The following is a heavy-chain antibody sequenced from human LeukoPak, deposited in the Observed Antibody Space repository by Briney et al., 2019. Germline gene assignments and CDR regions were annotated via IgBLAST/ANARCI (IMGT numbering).Heavy chain of an antibody. J-gene: IGHJ5*02. CDR3: ARSPLTVAGTLWFDP. Sequence: ASVKVSCKASGYTFTSYGISWVRQAPGQGLEWMGWISAYNGNTNYAQKLQGRVTMTTDTYTSTAYMELRSLRSDDTAVYYCARSPLTVAGTLWFDPWGQGTLVTVSS. D-gene: IGHD6-19*01. CDR2: ISAYNGNT. V-gene: IGHV1-18*01. CDR1: GYTFTSYG.